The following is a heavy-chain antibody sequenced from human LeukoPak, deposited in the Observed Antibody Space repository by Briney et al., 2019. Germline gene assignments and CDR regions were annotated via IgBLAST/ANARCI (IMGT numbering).Heavy chain of an antibody. J-gene: IGHJ6*03. D-gene: IGHD5-12*01. Sequence: ASVKVSCKASGYTFTGYYMHWVRQAPGQGLEWMEWINPNSGGTNYAQKFQGRVTMTRDTSISTAYMELSRLRSDDTAVYYCARWLRYYYYMDVWGKGTTVTVSS. CDR2: INPNSGGT. CDR3: ARWLRYYYYMDV. V-gene: IGHV1-2*02. CDR1: GYTFTGYY.